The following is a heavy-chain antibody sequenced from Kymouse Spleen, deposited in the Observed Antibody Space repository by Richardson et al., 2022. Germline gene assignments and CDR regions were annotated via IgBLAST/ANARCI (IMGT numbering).Heavy chain of an antibody. Sequence: QLQLQESGPGLVKPSETLSLTCTVSGGSISSSSYYWGWIRQPPGKGLEWIGSIYYSGSTYYNPSLKSRVTISVDTSKNQFSLKLSSVTAADTAVYYCASTYYDILTGYSYYYGMDVWGQGTTVTVSS. V-gene: IGHV4-39*01. CDR2: IYYSGST. CDR3: ASTYYDILTGYSYYYGMDV. D-gene: IGHD3-9*01. CDR1: GGSISSSSYY. J-gene: IGHJ6*02.